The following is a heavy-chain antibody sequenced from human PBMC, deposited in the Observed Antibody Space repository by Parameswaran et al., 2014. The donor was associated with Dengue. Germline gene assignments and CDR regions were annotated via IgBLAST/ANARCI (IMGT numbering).Heavy chain of an antibody. J-gene: IGHJ5*02. Sequence: VRQMPGKGLEWIGEINHSGSTNYNPSLKSRVTISVDTSKNQFSLKLSSVTAADTAVYYCAKRLGSGLSRRNWFDPWGQGTLVTVSS. CDR2: INHSGST. CDR3: AKRLGSGLSRRNWFDP. V-gene: IGHV4-34*01. D-gene: IGHD3-16*01.